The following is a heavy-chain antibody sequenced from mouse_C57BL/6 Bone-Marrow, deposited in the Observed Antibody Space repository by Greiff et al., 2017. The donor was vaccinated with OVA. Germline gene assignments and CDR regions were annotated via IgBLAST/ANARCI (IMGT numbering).Heavy chain of an antibody. J-gene: IGHJ3*01. CDR3: ARGGGNYWFAY. D-gene: IGHD2-1*01. CDR2: IYPRSGNT. CDR1: GYTFTSYG. Sequence: VQGVESGAELARPGASVKLSCKASGYTFTSYGISWVKQRTGQGLEWIGEIYPRSGNTYYNEKFKGKATLTADKSSSTAYMELRSLTSEDSAVYFCARGGGNYWFAYWGQGTLVTVSA. V-gene: IGHV1-81*01.